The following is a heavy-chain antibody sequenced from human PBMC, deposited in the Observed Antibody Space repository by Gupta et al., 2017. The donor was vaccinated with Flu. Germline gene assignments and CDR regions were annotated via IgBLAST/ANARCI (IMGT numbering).Heavy chain of an antibody. V-gene: IGHV5-51*01. Sequence: VQLVQSGPEVNKPGESLKISCKGSGHSLTIYWIGWVRRMPGKGLEWMGVIFPGNSDTRYSPAFQGQVTISADKSTSTTYLLWSSLKASDTATYYCARSRIAYGAIDFWGQGTMVAVSS. D-gene: IGHD6-13*01. CDR1: GHSLTIYW. J-gene: IGHJ3*01. CDR3: ARSRIAYGAIDF. CDR2: IFPGNSDT.